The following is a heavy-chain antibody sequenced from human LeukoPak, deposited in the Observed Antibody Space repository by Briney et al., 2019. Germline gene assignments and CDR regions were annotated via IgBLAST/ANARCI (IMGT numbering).Heavy chain of an antibody. CDR3: AKDYKTFPSFDYWFDP. D-gene: IGHD2/OR15-2a*01. V-gene: IGHV3-23*01. J-gene: IGHJ5*02. CDR2: ISGSGGST. CDR1: GFTFSSYA. Sequence: GGSLRLSCAASGFTFSSYAMSWVRQAPGKGLEWVSAISGSGGSTYYADSVKGRFTISRDNSKNTLYLQMNSLRAEDTAVYYCAKDYKTFPSFDYWFDPWGQGTLVTVSS.